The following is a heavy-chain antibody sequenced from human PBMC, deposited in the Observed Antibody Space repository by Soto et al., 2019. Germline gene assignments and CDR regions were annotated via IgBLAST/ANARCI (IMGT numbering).Heavy chain of an antibody. CDR2: ISAYNGNT. J-gene: IGHJ6*02. CDR1: GYTFTSYV. V-gene: IGHV1-18*01. CDR3: ARVGGDSSGYYLPFAYYGMDV. Sequence: GASVKVSCKASGYTFTSYVISWVRQAPGQGLEWMGWISAYNGNTNYAQKLQGRVTMTTDTSTSTAYMELRSLRSDDTAVYYCARVGGDSSGYYLPFAYYGMDVWGQGTTVTVSS. D-gene: IGHD3-22*01.